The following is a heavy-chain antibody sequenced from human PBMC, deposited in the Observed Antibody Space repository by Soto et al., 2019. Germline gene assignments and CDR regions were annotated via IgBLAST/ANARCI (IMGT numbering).Heavy chain of an antibody. D-gene: IGHD1-26*01. J-gene: IGHJ4*02. V-gene: IGHV1-69*02. Sequence: ASVKVACKASGDTFSFYTINWVRQAPGLGLEWMGRVNPIVSMSNYAQKFQGRVTITADKSKNIAYLQMNSLKIEDTAVYYCTRGREWELLLSHYWGQGALVTVSS. CDR3: TRGREWELLLSHY. CDR1: GDTFSFYT. CDR2: VNPIVSMS.